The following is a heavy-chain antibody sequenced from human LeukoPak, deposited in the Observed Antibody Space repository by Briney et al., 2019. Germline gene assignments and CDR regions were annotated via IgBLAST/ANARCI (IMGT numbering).Heavy chain of an antibody. CDR3: TRSLGVVIHGGMDV. CDR2: IYYTGST. J-gene: IGHJ6*02. CDR1: GGSISSYY. D-gene: IGHD3-3*01. Sequence: PSETLSLTCTVSGGSISSYYWNWIRQPPGKGLEWIGHIYYTGSTNYNPSLKSRVTISLDTSKNQFSLKLSSVTAADTAVYYCTRSLGVVIHGGMDVWGQGTTVTVSS. V-gene: IGHV4-59*01.